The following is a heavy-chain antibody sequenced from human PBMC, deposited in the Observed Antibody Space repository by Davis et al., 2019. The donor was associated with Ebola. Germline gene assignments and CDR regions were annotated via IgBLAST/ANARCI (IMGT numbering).Heavy chain of an antibody. CDR2: ISAYNGNT. J-gene: IGHJ6*02. CDR1: GYTFTSYG. D-gene: IGHD2-2*01. V-gene: IGHV1-18*01. CDR3: ARDVVVPAAMHGYYYYYGMDV. Sequence: ASVKVSCKASGYTFTSYGISWVRQAPGQGLEWMGWISAYNGNTNYAQKFQGRVTMTRNTSISTAYMELSSLRSEDTAIYYCARDVVVPAAMHGYYYYYGMDVWGQGTTVTVSS.